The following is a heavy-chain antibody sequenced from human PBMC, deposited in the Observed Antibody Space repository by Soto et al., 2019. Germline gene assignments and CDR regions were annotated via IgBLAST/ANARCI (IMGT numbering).Heavy chain of an antibody. CDR2: IYYSGST. V-gene: IGHV4-39*01. D-gene: IGHD6-13*01. Sequence: SETLSLTCTVSGGSISSSSYYWGWIRQPPGKGLEWTGSIYYSGSTYYNPSLKSRVTISVGTSKNQFSLKLSSVTAADTAVYYCAISDRGPYSSRPFDYWGQGTLVTVSS. J-gene: IGHJ4*02. CDR1: GGSISSSSYY. CDR3: AISDRGPYSSRPFDY.